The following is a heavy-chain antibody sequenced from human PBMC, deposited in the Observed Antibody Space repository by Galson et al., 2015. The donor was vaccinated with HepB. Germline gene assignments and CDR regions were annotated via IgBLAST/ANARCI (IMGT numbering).Heavy chain of an antibody. D-gene: IGHD3-10*01. V-gene: IGHV3-74*01. Sequence: SLRLSCAASGFTFSSYWMHWVRQAPGKGLVWVSRINSDGSSTSYADSVKGRFTISRDNAKNTLYLQMNSLRAEDTAVYYCARVGSRRTYFDYWGQGTLVTVSS. CDR2: INSDGSST. J-gene: IGHJ4*02. CDR3: ARVGSRRTYFDY. CDR1: GFTFSSYW.